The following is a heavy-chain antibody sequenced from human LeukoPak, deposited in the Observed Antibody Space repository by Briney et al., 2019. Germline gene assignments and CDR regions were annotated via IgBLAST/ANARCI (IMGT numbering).Heavy chain of an antibody. V-gene: IGHV3-48*01. CDR2: IGRSSSPI. CDR3: ARGPSSQFRTDY. CDR1: GFIFSSYS. D-gene: IGHD2-2*01. J-gene: IGHJ4*02. Sequence: GGSLRLSCAASGFIFSSYSMNWVRQAPGKGLEWVSYIGRSSSPIYYADSVKGRFTISRDNAKNSLYLQMNGLRAEDTAVYYCARGPSSQFRTDYWGQGTLVTVSS.